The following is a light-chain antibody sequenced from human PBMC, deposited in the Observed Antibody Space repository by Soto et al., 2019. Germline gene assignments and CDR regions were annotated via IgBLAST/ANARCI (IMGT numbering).Light chain of an antibody. CDR3: QQYDYWPRT. J-gene: IGKJ1*01. CDR1: QSVGRS. CDR2: DAS. V-gene: IGKV3-15*01. Sequence: IVMTQSPATLSVSPGERATLSCRASQSVGRSLAWYQQKPGQAPRLLIHDASTRATGIPARFSGSGSGTEFTLTISSLQSEDFAVYYCQQYDYWPRTFGQGTKVDIK.